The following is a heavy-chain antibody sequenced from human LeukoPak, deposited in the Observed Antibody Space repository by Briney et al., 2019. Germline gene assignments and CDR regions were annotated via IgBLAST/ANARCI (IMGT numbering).Heavy chain of an antibody. CDR1: GYSFISYG. CDR2: ISADNGNT. J-gene: IGHJ5*02. D-gene: IGHD1-14*01. CDR3: ARGMTTGWFDP. V-gene: IGHV1-18*01. Sequence: ASVKVSCKASGYSFISYGVSWVRQAPGQGPEWMGWISADNGNTNYAQKFKGRVTMTTDKSTSTAYMDLRSLRSDDTAVYYCARGMTTGWFDPWGQGTHVTVSS.